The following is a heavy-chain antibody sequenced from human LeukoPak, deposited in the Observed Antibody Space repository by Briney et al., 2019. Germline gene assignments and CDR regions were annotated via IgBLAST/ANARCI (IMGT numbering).Heavy chain of an antibody. V-gene: IGHV1-2*02. CDR1: GYTFTGYY. CDR2: INPNSGGT. D-gene: IGHD6-13*01. Sequence: ASVKVSCTASGYTFTGYYMHWVRQAPGQGLEWMGWINPNSGGTNYAQKFQGGVTMTRDTSISTAYMELSRLRSDDTAVYYCARDQGSSYPIHFDYWGQGTLVTVSS. J-gene: IGHJ4*02. CDR3: ARDQGSSYPIHFDY.